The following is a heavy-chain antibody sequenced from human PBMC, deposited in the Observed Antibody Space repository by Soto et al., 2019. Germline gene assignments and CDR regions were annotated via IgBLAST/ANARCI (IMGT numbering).Heavy chain of an antibody. Sequence: QVQLVQSGAEVKKPGASVKVSCKASVYTFTSYDITWVRQATGQGLEWMGWMNPNSGHTDCQQKFQGRVTMTRNTRSSATDMELSGRGTGEKAVYYGGREGGVRCEFDYWGQGTLVTVCS. CDR3: GREGGVRCEFDY. V-gene: IGHV1-8*01. J-gene: IGHJ4*02. CDR1: VYTFTSYD. CDR2: MNPNSGHT. D-gene: IGHD3-16*01.